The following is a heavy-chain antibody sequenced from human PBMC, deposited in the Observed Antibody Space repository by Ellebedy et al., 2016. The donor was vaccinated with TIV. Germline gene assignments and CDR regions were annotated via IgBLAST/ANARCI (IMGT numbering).Heavy chain of an antibody. Sequence: ASVKVSXKASRGTFSSYAISWVRQAPGQGLEWMGWMNPNSGGTNYAQKFQGWVTMTRDTSISTAYMELSRLRSDDTAVYYCASTGGDPYYYYGMDVWGQGTTVTVSS. CDR1: RGTFSSYA. V-gene: IGHV1-2*04. J-gene: IGHJ6*02. D-gene: IGHD1-14*01. CDR2: MNPNSGGT. CDR3: ASTGGDPYYYYGMDV.